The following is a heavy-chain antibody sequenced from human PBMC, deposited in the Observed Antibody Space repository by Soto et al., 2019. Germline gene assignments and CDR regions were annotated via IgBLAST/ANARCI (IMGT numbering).Heavy chain of an antibody. J-gene: IGHJ6*03. V-gene: IGHV1-8*01. D-gene: IGHD2-2*01. CDR2: MNHNSGNT. CDR1: GYTFTSYD. Sequence: ASVKGSCKASGYTFTSYDINCVRQDTGQGLEWMGWMNHNSGNTGYAQKFQGRVTMTRNTSISTAYMELSSLRSEDTAVYYCAREDIVVVPAAIALDYYYYYMSVWGKGTTVTVSS. CDR3: AREDIVVVPAAIALDYYYYYMSV.